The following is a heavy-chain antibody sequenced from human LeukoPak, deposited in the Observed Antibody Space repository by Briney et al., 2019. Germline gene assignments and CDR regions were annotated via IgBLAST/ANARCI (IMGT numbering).Heavy chain of an antibody. CDR1: GYSISSGYY. CDR3: ARDGVIVVVVAAISHWFDP. D-gene: IGHD2-15*01. V-gene: IGHV4-38-2*02. J-gene: IGHJ5*02. CDR2: IYHSGST. Sequence: SETLSLTCTVSGYSISSGYYWGWIRQPPGKGLEWIGSIYHSGSTYYNPSLKSRVTISVDTSKNQFSLKLSSVTAADTAVYYCARDGVIVVVVAAISHWFDPWGQGTLVTVSS.